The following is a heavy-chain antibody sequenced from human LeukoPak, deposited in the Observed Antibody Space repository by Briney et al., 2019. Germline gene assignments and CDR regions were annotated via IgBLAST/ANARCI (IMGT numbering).Heavy chain of an antibody. V-gene: IGHV1-18*01. CDR2: ISAYNGNT. J-gene: IGHJ4*01. CDR1: GYTFTSYG. Sequence: ASVKVSCKASGYTFTSYGISWVRQAPGQGLEWMGWISAYNGNTNYAQKLQGRVTMTTDTSTSTAYMELRSLRSDDTAVYYCARDTPGDIVVVPADYWGQGTLVTVSS. D-gene: IGHD2-2*01. CDR3: ARDTPGDIVVVPADY.